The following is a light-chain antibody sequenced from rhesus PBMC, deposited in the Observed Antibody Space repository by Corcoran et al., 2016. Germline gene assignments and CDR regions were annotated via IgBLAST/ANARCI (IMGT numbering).Light chain of an antibody. Sequence: DIQMTQSPSSLSASVRDTVTIACRTSQDISNNLNWFQPKTGKDPKLLISSAHNLQSWVPSRFNGCGSGTDITLAISRLQPEDFATYYCQQYKSYPYSFGQGTKVEIK. CDR1: QDISNN. CDR3: QQYKSYPYS. J-gene: IGKJ2*01. V-gene: IGKV1-28*02. CDR2: SAH.